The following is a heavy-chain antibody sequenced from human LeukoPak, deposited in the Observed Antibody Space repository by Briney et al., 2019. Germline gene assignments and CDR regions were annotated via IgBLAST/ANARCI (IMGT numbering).Heavy chain of an antibody. J-gene: IGHJ5*02. CDR3: ARDHWSHYYGSGGENYFDP. CDR2: ISGFNAYT. D-gene: IGHD3-10*01. Sequence: GASVKVSFKASGYSFTMYGISWVRQAPGQGLEWMGWISGFNAYTNYAQKLQGRVTMTTDTSTSTAYMEVRGLRSDDTAVYYCARDHWSHYYGSGGENYFDPWGQGTLVTVSS. CDR1: GYSFTMYG. V-gene: IGHV1-18*01.